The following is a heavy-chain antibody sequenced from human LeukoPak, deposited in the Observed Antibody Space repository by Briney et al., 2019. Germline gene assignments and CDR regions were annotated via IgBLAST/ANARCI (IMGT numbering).Heavy chain of an antibody. D-gene: IGHD6-13*01. Sequence: ASVKVSCKASGYTFNYYYMHGVRQAPGQGLEGMGWINPDSGDAMYAQRFQDRVTMTRDTSITSVYMELSSLKSDYTSMYYCARAHSSTLPYWFDPWGQRTLVTVSS. CDR3: ARAHSSTLPYWFDP. V-gene: IGHV1-2*02. CDR2: INPDSGDA. CDR1: GYTFNYYY. J-gene: IGHJ5*02.